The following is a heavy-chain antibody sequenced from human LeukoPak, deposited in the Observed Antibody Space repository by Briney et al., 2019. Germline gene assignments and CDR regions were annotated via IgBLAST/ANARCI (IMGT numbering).Heavy chain of an antibody. J-gene: IGHJ4*02. CDR2: VSYSGST. D-gene: IGHD3-10*01. Sequence: PSETLSLTCAVSDDSMSSHYWSWIRQPPAKRLEWIAYVSYSGSTNYNPSLKSRVTISIDTSKNQFSLNLSSVTAADTAVYYCARLHRSGVYFDFWGQGTLVTVSS. CDR1: DDSMSSHY. V-gene: IGHV4-59*11. CDR3: ARLHRSGVYFDF.